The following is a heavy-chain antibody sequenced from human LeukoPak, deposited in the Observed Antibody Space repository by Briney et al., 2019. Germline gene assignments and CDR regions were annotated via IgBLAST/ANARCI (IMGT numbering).Heavy chain of an antibody. Sequence: SETLSLTCAVSAGSISSGGYSWSWIRQPPGKGLEWIGYIYYSGSTNYNPSLKSRVTISVDTSKNQFSLKLNSVTAADTAVYYCARCLVGATRGSYYMDVWGQGTPVTVSS. CDR2: IYYSGST. V-gene: IGHV4-61*08. CDR1: AGSISSGGYS. CDR3: ARCLVGATRGSYYMDV. J-gene: IGHJ6*03. D-gene: IGHD1-26*01.